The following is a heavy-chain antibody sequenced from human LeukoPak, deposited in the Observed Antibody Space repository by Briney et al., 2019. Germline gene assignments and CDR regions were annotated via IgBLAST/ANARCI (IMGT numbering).Heavy chain of an antibody. D-gene: IGHD2-2*01. V-gene: IGHV1-46*01. Sequence: ASVTVSCTASGYTFTSYYMHWVRQAPGQGLEWMGIINPSGGSTSYAQKFQGRVTMTRDTSTSTVYMELSSLRSEDTAVYCCARDRGTVVFDYWGQGTLVTVSS. CDR2: INPSGGST. CDR3: ARDRGTVVFDY. J-gene: IGHJ4*02. CDR1: GYTFTSYY.